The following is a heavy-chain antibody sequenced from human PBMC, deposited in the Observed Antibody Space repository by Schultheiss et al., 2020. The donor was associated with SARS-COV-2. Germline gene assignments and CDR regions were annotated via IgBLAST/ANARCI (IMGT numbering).Heavy chain of an antibody. CDR1: GYSISSGYY. CDR3: ARDRETGTPIYYYYGMDV. Sequence: SQTLSLTCTVSGYSISSGYYWGWIRQPPGKGLEWIGSIYHSGSTYYNPSLKSRVTMSVDTSKNQFSLKLSSVTAADTAVYYCARDRETGTPIYYYYGMDVWGQGTTVTVAS. V-gene: IGHV4-38-2*02. D-gene: IGHD1-1*01. J-gene: IGHJ6*02. CDR2: IYHSGST.